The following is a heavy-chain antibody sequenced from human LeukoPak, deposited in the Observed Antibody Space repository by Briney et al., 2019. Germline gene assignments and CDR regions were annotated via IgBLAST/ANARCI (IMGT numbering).Heavy chain of an antibody. J-gene: IGHJ4*02. D-gene: IGHD6-19*01. CDR2: ISAYNGNT. Sequence: ASLKVSCKAPVYTFTSYGISWVRQAPRQGLEWMGGISAYNGNTNYAQKRQGRVTMTTDTSTSTAYMELRTLRSDDTAVYYCASDRPYSSGWYGVNFYYWGQGTLVTVSS. CDR3: ASDRPYSSGWYGVNFYY. V-gene: IGHV1-18*04. CDR1: VYTFTSYG.